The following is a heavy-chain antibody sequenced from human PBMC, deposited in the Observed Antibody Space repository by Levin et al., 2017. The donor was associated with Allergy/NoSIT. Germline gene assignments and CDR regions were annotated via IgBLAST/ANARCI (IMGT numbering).Heavy chain of an antibody. CDR2: IYYSGST. CDR3: ARHGAAVRGDDNWFDP. J-gene: IGHJ5*02. V-gene: IGHV4-39*01. Sequence: SETLSLTCAVSGASISSSPYYWGWIRQPPGKGLEWIGSIYYSGSTYYNPSLKSRVAISVDASKNQFSLKLSSVTAADTAVYYCARHGAAVRGDDNWFDPWGQGTLVTVSS. D-gene: IGHD3-10*01. CDR1: GASISSSPYY.